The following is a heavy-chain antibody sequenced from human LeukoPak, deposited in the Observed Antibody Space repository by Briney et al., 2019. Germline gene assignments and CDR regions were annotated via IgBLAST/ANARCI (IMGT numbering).Heavy chain of an antibody. CDR1: GFTFSSYA. D-gene: IGHD6-19*01. V-gene: IGHV3-30*04. Sequence: GALRLSCAASGFTFSSYAMHWVRQAPGKGLEWVAVISYDGSNKYYADSVKGRFTISRDNSKNTLYLQMNSLKAEDTAVYYCARDSGQGIAVAGKIRGTYFDYWGQGTLVTVSS. J-gene: IGHJ4*02. CDR3: ARDSGQGIAVAGKIRGTYFDY. CDR2: ISYDGSNK.